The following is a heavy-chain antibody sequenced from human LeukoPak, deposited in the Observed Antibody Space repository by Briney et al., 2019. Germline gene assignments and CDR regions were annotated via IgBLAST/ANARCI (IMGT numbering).Heavy chain of an antibody. J-gene: IGHJ4*02. Sequence: GASVKVSCKASGYTFTSYGISWVRQAPGQGLEWMGWISAYNGNTNYAQKLQGRVTMTTDTSTSTAYMELRSLRSDDTAVYYCATFQSGSRLPPFDYWGQGTLVTVSS. CDR3: ATFQSGSRLPPFDY. CDR1: GYTFTSYG. D-gene: IGHD1-26*01. V-gene: IGHV1-18*01. CDR2: ISAYNGNT.